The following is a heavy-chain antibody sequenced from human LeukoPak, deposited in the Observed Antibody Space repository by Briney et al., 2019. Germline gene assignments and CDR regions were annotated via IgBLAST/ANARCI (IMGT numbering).Heavy chain of an antibody. Sequence: GRSLRLSCAASGFTFSSYGMHWVRHAPGKGLEWVAVIWYDGSNKYYADSVKGRFTISRDNSKNTLYLQMNSLRAEDTAVYYCARGGAYYYDSSGYYYDWGQVTLVTVSS. CDR1: GFTFSSYG. CDR3: ARGGAYYYDSSGYYYD. D-gene: IGHD3-22*01. CDR2: IWYDGSNK. J-gene: IGHJ4*02. V-gene: IGHV3-33*01.